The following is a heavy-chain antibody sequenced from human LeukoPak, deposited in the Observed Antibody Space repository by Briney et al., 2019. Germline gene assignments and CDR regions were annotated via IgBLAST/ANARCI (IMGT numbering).Heavy chain of an antibody. CDR3: ARSIRGAPTDY. J-gene: IGHJ4*02. CDR2: MNPNSGNT. D-gene: IGHD3-10*01. CDR1: GYTFTTYD. V-gene: IGHV1-8*01. Sequence: ASVKVSCKASGYTFTTYDLNWVRQATGQGLEWMGWMNPNSGNTGYAQKFQGRVTMTRNISITTAYMELSNLTSEDTAVYYCARSIRGAPTDYWGQGTLVTVSS.